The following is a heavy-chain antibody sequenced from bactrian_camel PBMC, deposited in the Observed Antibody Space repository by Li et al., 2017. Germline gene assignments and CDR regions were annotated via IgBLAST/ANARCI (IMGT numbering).Heavy chain of an antibody. CDR2: ISSDISTT. V-gene: IGHV3-2*01. CDR3: GTWTDLDA. J-gene: IGHJ6*01. Sequence: HVQLVESGGGSVQAGGSLRLSCAFDAYTPANVRMAWFRQAPGLGLEWVSSISSDISTTQYADSVKGRFTISRDNAKNTVYLQMNSLKSEDTALYYCGTWTDLDAWGQGTQVTVS. D-gene: IGHD8*01. CDR1: AYTPANVR.